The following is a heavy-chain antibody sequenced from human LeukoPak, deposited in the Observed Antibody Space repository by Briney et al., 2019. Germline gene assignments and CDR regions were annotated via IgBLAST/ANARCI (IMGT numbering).Heavy chain of an antibody. Sequence: GGSLRPSCVGSGFTLTNSAMNWVRQAPGKGLEWLSYISGRSDTIYYADSVKGRFTISRDNANNSLYLQMNSLRAEDTAVYYCARDRASNDYTNWLDPWGQGTLVTVSS. CDR3: ARDRASNDYTNWLDP. CDR1: GFTLTNSA. V-gene: IGHV3-48*01. CDR2: ISGRSDTI. J-gene: IGHJ5*02. D-gene: IGHD1-1*01.